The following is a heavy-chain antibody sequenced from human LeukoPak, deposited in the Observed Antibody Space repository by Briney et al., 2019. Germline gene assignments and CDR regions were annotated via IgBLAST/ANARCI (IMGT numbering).Heavy chain of an antibody. Sequence: GGSLRLSCAASGFTFSSYAMSWVRQAPGKGLEWVSAISGSGGSTYYADSVKGRFTISRDNSKNTLYLQMNSPRAEDTAVYYCAKARGGYYDSSGYYPWGQGTLVTVSS. CDR3: AKARGGYYDSSGYYP. CDR2: ISGSGGST. CDR1: GFTFSSYA. D-gene: IGHD3-22*01. V-gene: IGHV3-23*01. J-gene: IGHJ5*02.